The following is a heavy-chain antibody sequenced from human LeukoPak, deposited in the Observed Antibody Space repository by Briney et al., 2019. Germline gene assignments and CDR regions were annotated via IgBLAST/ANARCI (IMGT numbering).Heavy chain of an antibody. J-gene: IGHJ4*02. Sequence: SETLSLTCTVSGGSISSYYWSWVRQPPGEGLEWIGYLYYTGSTNYNPSLKSRVTMSVDTSKNQFSLNLSSVTAADTAVYYCARQGSSGWYYYLDYWGQGTLVTVSS. V-gene: IGHV4-59*01. CDR3: ARQGSSGWYYYLDY. CDR1: GGSISSYY. CDR2: LYYTGST. D-gene: IGHD6-19*01.